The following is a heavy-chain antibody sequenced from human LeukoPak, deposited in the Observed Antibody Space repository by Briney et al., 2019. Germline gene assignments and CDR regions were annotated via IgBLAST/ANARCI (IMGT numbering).Heavy chain of an antibody. D-gene: IGHD3-10*01. J-gene: IGHJ4*02. CDR2: IYYSGST. CDR3: ARQGFGSGTFDY. Sequence: PSETLSLTCTVSGGSISSGGYYWSWIRQPPGKGLEWIGYIYYSGSTNSNPSLKSRVTISVDTSKNQFSLKLSSLTAADTAIYFCARQGFGSGTFDYWGLGTLVTVSS. V-gene: IGHV4-61*08. CDR1: GGSISSGGYY.